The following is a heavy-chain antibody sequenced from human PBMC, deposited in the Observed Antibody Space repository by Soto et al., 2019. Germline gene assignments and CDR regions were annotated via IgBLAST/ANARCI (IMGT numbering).Heavy chain of an antibody. J-gene: IGHJ4*02. CDR1: GFPFNTYA. CDR2: TSIGGNT. D-gene: IGHD6-13*01. CDR3: AKWSQLVDFV. Sequence: SGGSLRLSCEASGFPFNTYAMAWFRQVPGMGLEWVSTTSIGGNTDLAESVRGRFTVSRDNSKNTLYLQMNSLRAEDTAVYYCAKWSQLVDFVWGQGTLVTVSS. V-gene: IGHV3-23*01.